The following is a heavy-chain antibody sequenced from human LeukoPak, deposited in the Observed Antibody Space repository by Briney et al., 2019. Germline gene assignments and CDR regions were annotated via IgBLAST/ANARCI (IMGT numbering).Heavy chain of an antibody. J-gene: IGHJ6*02. D-gene: IGHD3-9*01. Sequence: SETLSLTCTVSGDSISNYYWSWIRQPPGKGLEWIGYIYYSESTNYNPSLKSRVTISVDTSKNQFSLKLSSVTAADTAVYYCARAWGDILTGYYQYYYYGMDVWGQGTTVTVSS. CDR2: IYYSEST. CDR1: GDSISNYY. V-gene: IGHV4-59*12. CDR3: ARAWGDILTGYYQYYYYGMDV.